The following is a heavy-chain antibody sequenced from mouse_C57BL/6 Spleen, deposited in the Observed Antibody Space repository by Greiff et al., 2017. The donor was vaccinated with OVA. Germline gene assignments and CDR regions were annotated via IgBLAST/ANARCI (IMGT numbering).Heavy chain of an antibody. CDR3: ARGSTGSSLWYFDV. Sequence: QVQLQQPGAELVRPGSSVKLSCKASGYTFTSYWMHWVKQRPIQGLEWIGNIDPSDSETHYNQKFKDKATLTVDKSSSTAYMQLSSLTSEDSAVYYGARGSTGSSLWYFDVWGTGTTVTVSS. V-gene: IGHV1-52*01. D-gene: IGHD1-1*01. CDR1: GYTFTSYW. J-gene: IGHJ1*03. CDR2: IDPSDSET.